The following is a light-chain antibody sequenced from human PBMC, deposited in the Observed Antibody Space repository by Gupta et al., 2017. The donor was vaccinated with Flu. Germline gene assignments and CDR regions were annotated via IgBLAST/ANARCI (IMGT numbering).Light chain of an antibody. CDR1: HGRGVSDGNNY. V-gene: IGKV2-30*01. J-gene: IGKJ2*01. CDR3: MQGNHWPPT. CDR2: KGS. Sequence: ITLGMPASLYCRSSHGRGVSDGNNYLSWFQQTPGQAPTRLIYKGSNRDSGDPDSFSGSGSGTDFTLIISSVEAEDVVVYYCMQGNHWPPTFGQGTKLEIK.